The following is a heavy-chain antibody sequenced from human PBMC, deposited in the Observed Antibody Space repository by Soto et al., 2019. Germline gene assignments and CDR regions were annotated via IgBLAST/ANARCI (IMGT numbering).Heavy chain of an antibody. CDR1: GASINNNNW. CDR3: ARAGLGLAFDS. J-gene: IGHJ5*01. Sequence: QVQLQESRPGLVKPSGTLSLTCAVSGASINNNNWWSWVRQSPRKGLEWIAEIYHSGATNYNPSLQSRVTISIDKSEKQFSLKLNSVTAADTAVYYCARAGLGLAFDSWGQGALVTVSS. CDR2: IYHSGAT. V-gene: IGHV4-4*02. D-gene: IGHD6-19*01.